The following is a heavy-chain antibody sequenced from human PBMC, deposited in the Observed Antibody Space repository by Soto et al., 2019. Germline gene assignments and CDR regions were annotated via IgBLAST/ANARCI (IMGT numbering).Heavy chain of an antibody. V-gene: IGHV4-39*01. CDR2: IYYSGNT. Sequence: QLQLQESGPGLVKPSETLSLTCTVSGGSIRSSSYYWGWIRQPPGKGLEWIGTIYYSGNTYYNPSLKSGVTLSVDKSKNQFSLRLSSVTAADTAVYYCARQGDYGSGLYYAWYYYNMDVWGQGTSVTVSS. CDR1: GGSIRSSSYY. J-gene: IGHJ6*02. D-gene: IGHD3-10*01. CDR3: ARQGDYGSGLYYAWYYYNMDV.